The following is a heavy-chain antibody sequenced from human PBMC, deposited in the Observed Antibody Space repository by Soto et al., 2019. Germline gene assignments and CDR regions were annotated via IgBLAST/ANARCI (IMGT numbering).Heavy chain of an antibody. CDR1: GFTFSSYA. V-gene: IGHV3-23*01. CDR2: ISGSGGST. D-gene: IGHD3-10*01. Sequence: PGGSLRLSCAASGFTFSSYAMSWVRQSPGKGLEWVSAISGSGGSTYYADSVKGRFTISRDNSKNTLYLQMNSLRAEDTAVYYCAKDAYGSGSSYYPDAFDIWGQGTMVTVSS. J-gene: IGHJ3*02. CDR3: AKDAYGSGSSYYPDAFDI.